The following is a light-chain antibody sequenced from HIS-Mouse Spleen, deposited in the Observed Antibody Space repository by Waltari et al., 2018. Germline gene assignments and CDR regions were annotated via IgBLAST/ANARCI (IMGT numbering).Light chain of an antibody. CDR3: QSADSSGTYPYV. CDR1: ALPKQY. Sequence: SYELTQPPSVSVSPGQTARITCSGDALPKQYAYWYQQKTGQAPVLVIYKDSERPSRIPVQFSGSSSGTTVTLTISGVQAEDEADYYCQSADSSGTYPYVFGTGTKVTVL. J-gene: IGLJ1*01. CDR2: KDS. V-gene: IGLV3-25*03.